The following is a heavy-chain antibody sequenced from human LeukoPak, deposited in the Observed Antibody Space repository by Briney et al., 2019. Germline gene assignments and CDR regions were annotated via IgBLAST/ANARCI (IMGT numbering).Heavy chain of an antibody. CDR2: MKSKTDGGTT. CDR3: TTGPFDYYGSASYLANGMDV. Sequence: PGGSLRLSCAASGFTLSNAWMSWVRQAPGKGLEWVGRMKSKTDGGTTEYTAPVKGRFTISRDDSKNTLYLQMNSLKTEDTAVYYCTTGPFDYYGSASYLANGMDVWGQGTTVPVS. J-gene: IGHJ6*02. D-gene: IGHD3-10*01. V-gene: IGHV3-15*01. CDR1: GFTLSNAW.